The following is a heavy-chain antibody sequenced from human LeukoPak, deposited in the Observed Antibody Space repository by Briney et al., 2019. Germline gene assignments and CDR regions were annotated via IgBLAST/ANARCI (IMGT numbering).Heavy chain of an antibody. J-gene: IGHJ3*02. CDR3: ARDRVVVVPAAINKDAFDI. CDR1: GVSISSSSYY. CDR2: IYYSGST. V-gene: IGHV4-39*07. Sequence: PSETLSLTCTVSGVSISSSSYYWGWIRQPPGKGLEWIGSIYYSGSTNYNPSLKSRVTISVDTSKNQFSLKLSSVTAADTAVYYCARDRVVVVPAAINKDAFDIWGQGTMVTVSS. D-gene: IGHD2-2*02.